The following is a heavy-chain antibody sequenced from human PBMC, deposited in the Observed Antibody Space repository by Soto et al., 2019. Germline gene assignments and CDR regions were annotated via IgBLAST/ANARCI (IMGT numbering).Heavy chain of an antibody. J-gene: IGHJ5*02. CDR2: IYSGST. Sequence: SDTLYLTCTVSGGSISSTGSYWGWIRQPPGKGLEWIGTIYSGSTYYNPSLKSPVTISIDTSKNQFSLKLNSVTAADTAVYYCARGSSWYSGGWFDPWGQGALVTVS. CDR1: GGSISSTGSY. V-gene: IGHV4-39*01. D-gene: IGHD6-13*01. CDR3: ARGSSWYSGGWFDP.